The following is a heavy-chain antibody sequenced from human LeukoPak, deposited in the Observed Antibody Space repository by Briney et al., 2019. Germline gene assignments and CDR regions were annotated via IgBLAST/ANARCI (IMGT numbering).Heavy chain of an antibody. CDR2: ISSSSSYI. D-gene: IGHD3-10*01. CDR3: ARDTWFGELSVSSHFDY. Sequence: GGSLRLSCAASGFTLSSYSMNWVRQAPGKGLEWVSSISSSSSYIYYADSVKGRFTISRDNAKNSLYLQMNSLRAEDTAVYYCARDTWFGELSVSSHFDYWGQGTLVTVSS. CDR1: GFTLSSYS. J-gene: IGHJ4*02. V-gene: IGHV3-21*01.